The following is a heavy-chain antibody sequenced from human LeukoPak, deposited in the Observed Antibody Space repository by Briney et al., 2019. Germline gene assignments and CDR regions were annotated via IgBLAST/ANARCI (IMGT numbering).Heavy chain of an antibody. J-gene: IGHJ6*03. CDR2: T. Sequence: TKYSQEFQGRVTITRDTSASTAYMELSSLRSDDTAVYYCARTYSSSWAEYYYYYYYMDVWGKGTTVTVSS. V-gene: IGHV1-3*01. D-gene: IGHD6-13*01. CDR3: ARTYSSSWAEYYYYYYYMDV.